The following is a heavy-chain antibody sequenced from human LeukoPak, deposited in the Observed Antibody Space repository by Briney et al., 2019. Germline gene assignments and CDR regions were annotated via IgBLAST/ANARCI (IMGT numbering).Heavy chain of an antibody. CDR1: GYTFTAYN. CDR3: VKEGGDGY. D-gene: IGHD3-16*01. CDR2: NNPNSGGA. Sequence: ASVKVSCKASGYTFTAYNIHWVRQAPGQGLEWMGRNNPNSGGADYAEKFQGRVTMTRDTSISTAYLELSSLRSDDTAVYYCVKEGGDGYWGQGTLVTISS. J-gene: IGHJ4*02. V-gene: IGHV1-2*02.